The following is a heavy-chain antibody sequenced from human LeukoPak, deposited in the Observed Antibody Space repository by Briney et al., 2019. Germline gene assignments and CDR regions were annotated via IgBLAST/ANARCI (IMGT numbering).Heavy chain of an antibody. CDR2: IYSSGST. CDR3: AREWGSTWYYYMDV. D-gene: IGHD6-13*01. Sequence: PSETLSLTCTVSGGSISSSSYYWGWIRQPPGKGLEWIGGIYSSGSTYYNPSLKSRVTISVDTSKNQFSLKLSSVTAADMAVYYCAREWGSTWYYYMDVWGKGTTVTVSS. V-gene: IGHV4-39*02. CDR1: GGSISSSSYY. J-gene: IGHJ6*03.